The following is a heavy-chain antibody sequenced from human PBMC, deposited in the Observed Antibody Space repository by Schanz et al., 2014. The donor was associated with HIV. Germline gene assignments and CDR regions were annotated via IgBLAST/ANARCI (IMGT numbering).Heavy chain of an antibody. Sequence: VRLVESGGGVVQPGGSLRLSCAASGFLFSSYGMSWVRQAPGKGLEWVSIIRGGGGKTYYADSVKGRFTISRDNSKNTLYLQMNSLRAEDTAVYYCAKTVVVVVAATHEMDVWGQGTTVTDSS. D-gene: IGHD2-15*01. J-gene: IGHJ6*02. CDR3: AKTVVVVVAATHEMDV. CDR1: GFLFSSYG. CDR2: IRGGGGKT. V-gene: IGHV3-23*04.